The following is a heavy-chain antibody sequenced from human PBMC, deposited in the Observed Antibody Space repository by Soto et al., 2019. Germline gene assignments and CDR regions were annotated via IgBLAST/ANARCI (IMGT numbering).Heavy chain of an antibody. CDR1: GGSISSYY. D-gene: IGHD6-13*01. CDR2: IYYSGST. V-gene: IGHV4-59*01. Sequence: PSETLSLTCTVSGGSISSYYWSWIRQPPGKGLEWIGYIYYSGSTNYNPSLKSRVTISVDTSKNQFSLKLSSVTAADTAVYYCARGVAAASNWFDPWGQGTLVTVSS. J-gene: IGHJ5*02. CDR3: ARGVAAASNWFDP.